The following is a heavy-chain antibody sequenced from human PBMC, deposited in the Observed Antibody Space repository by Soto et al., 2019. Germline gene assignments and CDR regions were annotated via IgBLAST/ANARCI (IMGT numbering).Heavy chain of an antibody. D-gene: IGHD6-13*01. CDR1: GFSLYSYV. Sequence: GGSLRLSCVASGFSLYSYVIHWVRQTPGKGLQWVAVISIDGTRTYHADSVKGRFTISRDNSRNTLYLQMNSLRAEDTAVYYCARNRYPGIAAAGTTLDYWGQGTLVTVSS. V-gene: IGHV3-30*07. J-gene: IGHJ4*02. CDR2: ISIDGTRT. CDR3: ARNRYPGIAAAGTTLDY.